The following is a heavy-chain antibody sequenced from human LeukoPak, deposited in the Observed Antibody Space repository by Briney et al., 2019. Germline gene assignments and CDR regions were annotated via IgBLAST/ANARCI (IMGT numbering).Heavy chain of an antibody. D-gene: IGHD6-6*01. V-gene: IGHV3-7*03. J-gene: IGHJ3*02. Sequence: GGSLRLSCAASGFTFSTYWMTWVRQAPGKGLEWVANIKKDGSETYYVDSVKGRFTISRDNSKNTLYLQMNSLRAEDTAVYYCARASSSKDASDIWGQGTMVTVSS. CDR2: IKKDGSET. CDR3: ARASSSKDASDI. CDR1: GFTFSTYW.